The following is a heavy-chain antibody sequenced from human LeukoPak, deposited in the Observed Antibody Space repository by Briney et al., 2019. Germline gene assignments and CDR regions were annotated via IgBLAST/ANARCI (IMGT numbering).Heavy chain of an antibody. CDR2: IYTSGST. Sequence: SETLSLTCTVSGGSISSYYWSWIRQPAGKGLEWIGRIYTSGSTNYNPSLKSRVTMSIDTSKNQFSLKLSSVTAADTAVYYCARDVGSGSYYLSYYYYMDVWGKGTTVTVSS. D-gene: IGHD3-10*01. CDR1: GGSISSYY. V-gene: IGHV4-4*07. J-gene: IGHJ6*03. CDR3: ARDVGSGSYYLSYYYYMDV.